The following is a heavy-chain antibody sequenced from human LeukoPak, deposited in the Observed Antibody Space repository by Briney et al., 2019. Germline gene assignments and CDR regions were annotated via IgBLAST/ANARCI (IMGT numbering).Heavy chain of an antibody. V-gene: IGHV1-8*02. CDR1: GGTFSSYA. Sequence: ASVKVSCKASGGTFSSYAINWVRQATGQGLEWMGWMNPNSGNTGYAQKFQGRVTMTRNTSISTAYMELGSLRSEDTAVYYYARGLWGLLMAFDIWGQGTMVTVSS. CDR3: ARGLWGLLMAFDI. J-gene: IGHJ3*02. CDR2: MNPNSGNT. D-gene: IGHD1-26*01.